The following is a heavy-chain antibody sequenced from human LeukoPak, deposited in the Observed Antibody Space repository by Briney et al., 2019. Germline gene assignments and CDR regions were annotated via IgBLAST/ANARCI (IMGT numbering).Heavy chain of an antibody. J-gene: IGHJ4*02. CDR2: INHSGST. CDR3: ARAQGLWFGGLFKPFDY. Sequence: SETLSLTCAVYGGSFSGYYWSWIRQPPGKGLEWIGEINHSGSTNYNPSLKSRVTISVDTSKNQFSLKLSSVTAAVTAVYYCARAQGLWFGGLFKPFDYWGQGTLVTVSS. CDR1: GGSFSGYY. V-gene: IGHV4-34*01. D-gene: IGHD3-10*01.